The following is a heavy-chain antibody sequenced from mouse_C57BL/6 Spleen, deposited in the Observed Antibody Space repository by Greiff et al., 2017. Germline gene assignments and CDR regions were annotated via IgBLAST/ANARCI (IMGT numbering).Heavy chain of an antibody. CDR2: ISSGGGYI. CDR1: GFTFSSYA. J-gene: IGHJ3*01. CDR3: TRDGGRDCVAY. Sequence: EVKLVEPGEGLVKPGGSLKLSCAASGFTFSSYAMSWVRQTPEKRLEWVAYISSGGGYIYYADTVKGRFTISRDNARNTLYLQMSRLKSEDTAMYYCTRDGGRDCVAYWGQGTLGTVSA. D-gene: IGHD2-13*01. V-gene: IGHV5-9-1*02.